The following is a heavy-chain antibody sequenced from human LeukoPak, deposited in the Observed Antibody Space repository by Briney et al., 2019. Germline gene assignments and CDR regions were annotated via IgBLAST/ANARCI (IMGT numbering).Heavy chain of an antibody. Sequence: GGSLRLSCAASGFTFSDYAMHWVRQAPGKGLEWVSGISWNSDSIAYADSVRGRFTISRDNAKNSLYLQMNSLRPEDTALYYCAKDRTMVRGAVDYWGQGTLVTVSS. CDR3: AKDRTMVRGAVDY. J-gene: IGHJ4*02. D-gene: IGHD3-10*01. V-gene: IGHV3-9*01. CDR2: ISWNSDSI. CDR1: GFTFSDYA.